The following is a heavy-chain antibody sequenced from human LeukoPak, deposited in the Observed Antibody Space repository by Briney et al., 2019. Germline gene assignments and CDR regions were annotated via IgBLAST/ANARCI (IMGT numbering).Heavy chain of an antibody. Sequence: SQTLSLTCTVSGGSISSDRYYYNWIRQPPGKGLEWIGYIYYSGSTSYNSSLKSRVTISVDTSKGQFSLKLTSVTAADTAVYYCARFSRYCVSTSCSVYWGQGTLVTVSS. J-gene: IGHJ4*02. CDR3: ARFSRYCVSTSCSVY. CDR2: IYYSGST. V-gene: IGHV4-31*03. CDR1: GGSISSDRYY. D-gene: IGHD2-2*01.